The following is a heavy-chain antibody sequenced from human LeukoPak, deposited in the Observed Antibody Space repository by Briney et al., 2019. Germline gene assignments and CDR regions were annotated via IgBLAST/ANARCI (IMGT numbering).Heavy chain of an antibody. CDR3: VRLATNITMVRGVLDY. CDR1: GGSISTYY. V-gene: IGHV4-4*07. D-gene: IGHD3-10*01. J-gene: IGHJ4*02. Sequence: SETLSLTCTVSGGSISTYYWSWIRQPAGKGLEWIGRIYTSGSTNYNPSLKSRVTMSVDTSKNQFSLKLSSVTAADTAVYYCVRLATNITMVRGVLDYWGQGTLVTVSS. CDR2: IYTSGST.